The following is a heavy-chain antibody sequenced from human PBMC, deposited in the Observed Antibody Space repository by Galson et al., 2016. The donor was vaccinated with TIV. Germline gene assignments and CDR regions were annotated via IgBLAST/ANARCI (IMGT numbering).Heavy chain of an antibody. D-gene: IGHD6-13*01. CDR1: GYIFTGYY. CDR3: ARPSDSSWYFDL. V-gene: IGHV1-2*06. Sequence: SVKVSCKASGYIFTGYYVHWVRQAPGQGLEWMGRINPRSGSTSFAQKFQDRVSMTGDSSITTLYMELSSLRSDDTAVYYCARPSDSSWYFDLWGRGTPVIVSS. J-gene: IGHJ2*01. CDR2: INPRSGST.